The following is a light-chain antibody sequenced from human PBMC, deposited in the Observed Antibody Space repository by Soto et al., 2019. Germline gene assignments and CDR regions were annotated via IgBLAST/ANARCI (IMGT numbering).Light chain of an antibody. Sequence: EIVVTQSPGILSLSPGERATLSCRASQSVTSSYFAWYQQKPGQAPRLLIYGASSRATGIPDRFSGSGSGTDFALTISRLEPEDFAVYYCQQYDSSRYTFGQGTKLESK. CDR1: QSVTSSY. CDR2: GAS. J-gene: IGKJ2*01. CDR3: QQYDSSRYT. V-gene: IGKV3-20*01.